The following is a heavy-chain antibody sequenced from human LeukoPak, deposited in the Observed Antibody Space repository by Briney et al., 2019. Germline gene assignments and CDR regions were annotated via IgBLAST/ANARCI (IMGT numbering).Heavy chain of an antibody. CDR3: ARTRGYSYGQDY. J-gene: IGHJ4*02. CDR2: IIPIFGTA. Sequence: GASVKVSCKASGGTFSSYAISWVRQAPGQGLEWMGRIIPIFGTANYAQKFQGRVTITTDESTSTAYMELSSLRSEDTAVYYCARTRGYSYGQDYWGQGTLVTVCS. CDR1: GGTFSSYA. D-gene: IGHD5-18*01. V-gene: IGHV1-69*05.